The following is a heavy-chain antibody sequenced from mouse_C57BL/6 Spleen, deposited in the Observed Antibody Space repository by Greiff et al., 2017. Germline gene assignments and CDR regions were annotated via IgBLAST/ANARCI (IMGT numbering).Heavy chain of an antibody. CDR1: GYSFTGYY. CDR3: ARRGSSNYWYFDV. J-gene: IGHJ1*03. Sequence: VQLKQSGPELVKPGASVKISCKASGYSFTGYYMNWVKQSPEKSLEWIGEINPSTGGTTYNQKFKAKATLTVDKSSSTAYMQLKSLTSEDSAVYYCARRGSSNYWYFDVWGTGTTVTVSS. V-gene: IGHV1-42*01. D-gene: IGHD1-1*01. CDR2: INPSTGGT.